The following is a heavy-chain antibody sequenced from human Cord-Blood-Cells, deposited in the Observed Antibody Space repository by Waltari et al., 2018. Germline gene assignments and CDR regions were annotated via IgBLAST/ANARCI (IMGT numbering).Heavy chain of an antibody. CDR1: GFTFSSYW. J-gene: IGHJ4*02. V-gene: IGHV3-7*01. D-gene: IGHD4-17*01. CDR3: ARDHDYGDYYFDY. Sequence: EVQLVESGGGLVQPGGSLRLSCAASGFTFSSYWLSWVRQAPGKGLEWVANRKQDGREKYYVDSVKGRFTISRDNAKNSLYLQRNSLRAEDTAVYYCARDHDYGDYYFDYWGQGTLVTVSS. CDR2: RKQDGREK.